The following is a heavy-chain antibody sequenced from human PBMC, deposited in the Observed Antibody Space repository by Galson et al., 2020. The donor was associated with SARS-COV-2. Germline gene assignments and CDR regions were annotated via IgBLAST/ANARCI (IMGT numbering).Heavy chain of an antibody. Sequence: SETLSLTCTVSGDSISTYYWSWIRHSPANGLEWIGHIYYSGSTKYNPSLKSRVTISVDTSKNQFSLRLTSVTAADAGVYYCARHGDIGNYYADFDHWGQGTLVTVSS. D-gene: IGHD1-26*01. CDR1: GDSISTYY. CDR3: ARHGDIGNYYADFDH. CDR2: IYYSGST. J-gene: IGHJ4*02. V-gene: IGHV4-59*08.